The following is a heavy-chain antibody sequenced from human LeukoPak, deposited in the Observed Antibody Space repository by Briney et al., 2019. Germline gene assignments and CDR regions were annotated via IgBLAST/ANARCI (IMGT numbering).Heavy chain of an antibody. V-gene: IGHV4-59*01. Sequence: SETLSLTCTISGGSISSYYWSWIRQPPGKGLEWIGYIYYSGSTNYNPSLKSRVTISVDTSKNQFSLKLSSVTAADTAVYYCASMTTVPSGYFDYWGQGTLVTVSS. CDR1: GGSISSYY. CDR2: IYYSGST. CDR3: ASMTTVPSGYFDY. J-gene: IGHJ4*02. D-gene: IGHD4-17*01.